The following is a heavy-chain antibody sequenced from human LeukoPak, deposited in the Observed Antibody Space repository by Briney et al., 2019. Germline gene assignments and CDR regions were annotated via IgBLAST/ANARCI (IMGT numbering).Heavy chain of an antibody. D-gene: IGHD3-22*01. CDR1: GFTFTSYS. V-gene: IGHV3-21*01. CDR3: ARGGYYDTSAPVGY. Sequence: GGSLRLSCAASGFTFTSYSLNWVRQAPGKGLEWVSSISSSSYIYYADSVKGRFTISRDNAKNSLYLQMYSLRAEDTAVYYCARGGYYDTSAPVGYWGQGTLVTVSS. CDR2: ISSSSYI. J-gene: IGHJ4*02.